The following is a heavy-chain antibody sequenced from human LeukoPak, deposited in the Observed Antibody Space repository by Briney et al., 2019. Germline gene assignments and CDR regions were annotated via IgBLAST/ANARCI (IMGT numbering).Heavy chain of an antibody. V-gene: IGHV1-8*03. D-gene: IGHD4-11*01. CDR3: ARAILQGDAFDI. CDR1: GGTFSSYA. Sequence: ASVKVSCKASGGTFSSYAISWVRQAPGQGLEWMGWMNPNSGNTGYAQKFQGRVTITRNTSISTAYMELSSLRSEDTAVYYCARAILQGDAFDIWGQGTMVTVSS. J-gene: IGHJ3*02. CDR2: MNPNSGNT.